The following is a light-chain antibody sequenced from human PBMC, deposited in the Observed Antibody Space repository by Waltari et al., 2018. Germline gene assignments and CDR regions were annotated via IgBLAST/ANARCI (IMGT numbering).Light chain of an antibody. J-gene: IGKJ4*01. Sequence: EIVLPQSPATLSLSPGERATLPCRASQSVSSYLAWYQQKPGQAPSLLIYDESNRATGIPARFSGTASETEFALTLSSREPEDFADYACQQRNNWPLTFGGGTTAEI. CDR3: QQRNNWPLT. CDR1: QSVSSY. V-gene: IGKV3-11*01. CDR2: DES.